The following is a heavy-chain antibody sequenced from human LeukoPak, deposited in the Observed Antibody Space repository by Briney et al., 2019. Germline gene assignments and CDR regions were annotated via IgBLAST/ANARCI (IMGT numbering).Heavy chain of an antibody. J-gene: IGHJ4*02. V-gene: IGHV4-59*08. Sequence: SETLSLTCTVSGGSISSYYWSWIRQPPGKGLEWNGYIYYSGSTNYNPSLKSRVTISVDTSKNQFSLKLSSVTAADTAVYYCARLTPGIAAAADYWGQGTLVTVSS. CDR3: ARLTPGIAAAADY. D-gene: IGHD6-13*01. CDR2: IYYSGST. CDR1: GGSISSYY.